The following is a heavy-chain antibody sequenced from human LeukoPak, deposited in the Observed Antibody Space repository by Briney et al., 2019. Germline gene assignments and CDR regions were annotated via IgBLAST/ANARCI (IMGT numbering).Heavy chain of an antibody. Sequence: PSETLSLTCAVSGGSVSSGDYYWSWIRQPPGKGLEWIGHIYYSGSTYYNVSLKSRVTISVDTSKNQFSLKLNSVTAADTAVYYCARGCPSTSRDGWFDPWGQGTLVTVSS. CDR1: GGSVSSGDYY. J-gene: IGHJ5*02. V-gene: IGHV4-30-4*08. CDR2: IYYSGST. CDR3: ARGCPSTSRDGWFDP. D-gene: IGHD5/OR15-5a*01.